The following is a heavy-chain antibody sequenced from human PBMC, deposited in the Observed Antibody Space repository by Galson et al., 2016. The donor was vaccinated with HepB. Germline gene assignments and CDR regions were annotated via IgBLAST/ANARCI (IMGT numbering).Heavy chain of an antibody. CDR3: AREGMIWFGESSPAPFYFDS. CDR2: ISSAGSHT. V-gene: IGHV3-11*06. Sequence: SLRLSCATSGLNFSDYYMTWIRQAPGKGLEWVSYISSAGSHTKYADSVKGRFTISRDNAKSTLSLHINSLRAEDTAVYFCAREGMIWFGESSPAPFYFDSWGQGTPVTVSS. D-gene: IGHD3-10*01. J-gene: IGHJ4*02. CDR1: GLNFSDYY.